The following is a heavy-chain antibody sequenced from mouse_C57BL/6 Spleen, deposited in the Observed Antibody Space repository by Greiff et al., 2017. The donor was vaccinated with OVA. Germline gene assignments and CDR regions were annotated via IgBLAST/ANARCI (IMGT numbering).Heavy chain of an antibody. CDR1: GFSLTSYG. V-gene: IGHV2-2*01. CDR3: ARNWLGAWYFDV. Sequence: QVQLQQSGPGLVQPSQSLSITCTVSGFSLTSYGVHWVRQSPGKGLEWLGVIWSGGSTDYNAAFISRLSISKDNAKSQVFFKMNSLQADDTAIDYCARNWLGAWYFDVWGTGTTVTVSS. J-gene: IGHJ1*03. D-gene: IGHD3-3*01. CDR2: IWSGGST.